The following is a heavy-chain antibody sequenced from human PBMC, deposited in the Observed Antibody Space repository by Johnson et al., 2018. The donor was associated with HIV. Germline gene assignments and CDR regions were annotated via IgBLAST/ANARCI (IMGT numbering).Heavy chain of an antibody. V-gene: IGHV3-30*18. D-gene: IGHD4-11*01. J-gene: IGHJ3*02. CDR3: AKGWDPMTTVNTFAFDI. CDR2: ISYDGSNK. CDR1: GFTFSSYG. Sequence: QVQLVESGGGLVKPGGSLRLSCAASGFTFSSYGMHWVRQAPGKGLEWVAVISYDGSNKYYADSVKGRFTISRDNSKNTLYLQMNTLRAEDAAVYYCAKGWDPMTTVNTFAFDIWGQGTMVTVSS.